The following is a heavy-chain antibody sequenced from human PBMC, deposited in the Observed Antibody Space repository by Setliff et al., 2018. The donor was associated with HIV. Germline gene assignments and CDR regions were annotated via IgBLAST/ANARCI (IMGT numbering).Heavy chain of an antibody. CDR1: GGSLSGHY. D-gene: IGHD3-3*01. CDR2: SNHVGRT. J-gene: IGHJ3*02. CDR3: ARDYDFWSGWKAFDI. Sequence: SETLSLTCAVYGGSLSGHYWSWIRQPPGKGLEWIGESNHVGRTNYNPSLKSRVTVSVDTSKNQFSLKLSSVTAADTAVYYCARDYDFWSGWKAFDIWGQGTMVT. V-gene: IGHV4-34*01.